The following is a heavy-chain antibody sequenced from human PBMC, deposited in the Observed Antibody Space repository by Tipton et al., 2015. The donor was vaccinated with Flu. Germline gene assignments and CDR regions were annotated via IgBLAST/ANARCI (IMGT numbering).Heavy chain of an antibody. J-gene: IGHJ1*01. CDR2: IYYSGST. Sequence: LRLSCTVSGGSISSSDYYWGWIRQPPGKGLDWIGTIYYSGSTYYKPSLKSRVTISLDTSKNQFSLKLTSVTAADTAVHYCASYGSGRGYFQHWGQGTLVIVSS. V-gene: IGHV4-39*07. CDR3: ASYGSGRGYFQH. D-gene: IGHD3-10*01. CDR1: GGSISSSDYY.